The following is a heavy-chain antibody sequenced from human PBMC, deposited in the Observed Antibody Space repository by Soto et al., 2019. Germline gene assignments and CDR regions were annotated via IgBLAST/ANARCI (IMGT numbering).Heavy chain of an antibody. D-gene: IGHD6-19*01. CDR2: ISGSGGST. CDR1: GFIFSSYA. J-gene: IGHJ4*02. CDR3: GSMLKQWRGSFDS. V-gene: IGHV3-23*01. Sequence: PGGSLRLSCAASGFIFSSYAMSWVRQAPGKGLEWVSAISGSGGSTYYADSVKGRFTISRDNSKNTLYLQMNSLRAEDTAVYFCGSMLKQWRGSFDSWGQGALVTVSS.